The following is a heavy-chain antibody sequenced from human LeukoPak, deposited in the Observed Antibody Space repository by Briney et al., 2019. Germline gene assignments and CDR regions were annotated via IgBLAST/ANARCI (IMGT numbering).Heavy chain of an antibody. J-gene: IGHJ4*02. Sequence: GGSLRLSCEASGFTFSAYAMTWVRQAPGKGLEWVSYISSTGSNIYYADSVKGPFTISRDNAKNSLYLLMNSLRTEDTAVYYCAATYYYDRSGDYWGQGTLVTVSS. V-gene: IGHV3-48*03. D-gene: IGHD3-22*01. CDR2: ISSTGSNI. CDR3: AATYYYDRSGDY. CDR1: GFTFSAYA.